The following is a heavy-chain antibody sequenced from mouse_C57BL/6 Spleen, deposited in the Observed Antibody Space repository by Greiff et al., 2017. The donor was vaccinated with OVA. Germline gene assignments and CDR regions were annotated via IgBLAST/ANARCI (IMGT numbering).Heavy chain of an antibody. CDR1: GYTFTSYW. Sequence: QVQLKQPGAELVKPGASVKMSCKASGYTFTSYWITWVKQRPGQGLEWIGDIYPGSGSTNYNEKFKSKATLTVDTSSSTAYMQLSSLTSEDSAVYYCARYYGSSYRFDDWGQGTTLTVSS. V-gene: IGHV1-55*01. D-gene: IGHD1-1*01. J-gene: IGHJ2*01. CDR3: ARYYGSSYRFDD. CDR2: IYPGSGST.